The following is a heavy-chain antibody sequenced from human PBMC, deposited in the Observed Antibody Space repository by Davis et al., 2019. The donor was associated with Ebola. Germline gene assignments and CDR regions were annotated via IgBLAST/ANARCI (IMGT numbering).Heavy chain of an antibody. CDR1: GFTFSSYA. CDR2: TSYDGSKE. V-gene: IGHV3-30*18. D-gene: IGHD3-3*01. J-gene: IGHJ4*02. CDR3: AKGITILAVVITELLGKDY. Sequence: GESLKISCAASGFTFSSYAMSWVRQAPGKGPEWVAATSYDGSKEYYADSVKGRFTISRDNSEYTLYLQMNSLRAEDTAVYYCAKGITILAVVITELLGKDYWGQGTLVTVSS.